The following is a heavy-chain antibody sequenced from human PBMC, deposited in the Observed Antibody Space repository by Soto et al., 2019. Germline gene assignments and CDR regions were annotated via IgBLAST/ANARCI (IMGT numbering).Heavy chain of an antibody. CDR1: GGSLRTYY. CDR3: ARDGSGYDFWSGPYFFDY. J-gene: IGHJ4*02. CDR2: IYYNGRT. Sequence: APETLSLPCTVSGGSLRTYYWSWIRQPPGKGLEWIGYIYYNGRTNYNPSLESRVTISLDTSKSQFSLKLSSVSAADTAVYYCARDGSGYDFWSGPYFFDYWGPGTLVTVSS. D-gene: IGHD3-3*01. V-gene: IGHV4-59*01.